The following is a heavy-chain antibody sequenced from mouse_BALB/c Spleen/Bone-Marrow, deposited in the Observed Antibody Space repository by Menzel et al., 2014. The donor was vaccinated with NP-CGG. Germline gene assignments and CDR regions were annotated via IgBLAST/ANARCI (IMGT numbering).Heavy chain of an antibody. V-gene: IGHV14-3*02. J-gene: IGHJ2*01. CDR3: ASYHYGYYFDY. D-gene: IGHD2-4*01. Sequence: EVHLVESGAELVKPGAPVKLSCTASGFNIKDIYMHWVKQRPEQGLEWIGRIDPANGNIKYDPKFQGKATITADTSSNTAYLQLSRLTSEDTAVYYCASYHYGYYFDYWGQGTTLTVSS. CDR2: IDPANGNI. CDR1: GFNIKDIY.